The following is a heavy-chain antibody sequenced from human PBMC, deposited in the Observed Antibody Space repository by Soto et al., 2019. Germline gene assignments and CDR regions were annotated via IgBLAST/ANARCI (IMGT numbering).Heavy chain of an antibody. V-gene: IGHV3-53*01. CDR3: ARDRDDLAGYYYGMDV. CDR2: IYSGGST. D-gene: IGHD2-21*01. J-gene: IGHJ6*02. CDR1: GFTVSSNY. Sequence: EVQLVESGGGLIQPGGSLRLSCAASGFTVSSNYMSWVRQAPGKGLEWVSVIYSGGSTYYADSVKGGFTISRDNSKNTLYLQMNSLRAEDTAVYYCARDRDDLAGYYYGMDVWGQGTTVTVSS.